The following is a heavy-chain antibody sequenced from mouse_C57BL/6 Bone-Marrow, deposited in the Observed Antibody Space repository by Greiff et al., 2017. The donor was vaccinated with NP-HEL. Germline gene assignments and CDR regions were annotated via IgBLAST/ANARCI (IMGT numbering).Heavy chain of an antibody. V-gene: IGHV5-9*01. D-gene: IGHD2-5*01. J-gene: IGHJ2*01. CDR2: ISGGGGNT. Sequence: EVQGVESGGGLVKPGGSLKLSCAASGFTFSSYTMSWVRQTPEKRLEWVATISGGGGNTYYPDSVKGRFPISSDNAKKTLYLQMSSLRSEDTALYYCARHPYSNYYFDYWGQGTTLTVSS. CDR1: GFTFSSYT. CDR3: ARHPYSNYYFDY.